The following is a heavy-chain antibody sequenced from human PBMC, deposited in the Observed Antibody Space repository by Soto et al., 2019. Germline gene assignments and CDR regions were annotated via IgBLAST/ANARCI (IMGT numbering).Heavy chain of an antibody. D-gene: IGHD3-9*01. Sequence: QVQLMQSGAEVRKPGASVKVSCKASGYTFTDYYMHWVRQAPGQGLEWMGWINPNSGGTNYAQKFQGRVTMTRDTSISTAYMELSRLRSDDTAVYYCVRDPTALRYFEADYWGQGTLVTVSS. CDR2: INPNSGGT. J-gene: IGHJ4*02. CDR3: VRDPTALRYFEADY. V-gene: IGHV1-2*02. CDR1: GYTFTDYY.